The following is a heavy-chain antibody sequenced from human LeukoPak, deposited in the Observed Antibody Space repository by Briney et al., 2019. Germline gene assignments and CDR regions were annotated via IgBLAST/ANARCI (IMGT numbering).Heavy chain of an antibody. D-gene: IGHD5-18*01. CDR3: ARENDRYGRIDY. V-gene: IGHV4-59*01. CDR2: IYYSGST. CDR1: GGSISSYY. Sequence: PSETLSLTCTVSGGSISSYYWSWIRQPPGKGLEWIGYIYYSGSTNCNPSLKSRVTISVDTSKNQFSLRLSSVTAADTAVYYCARENDRYGRIDYWGQGTQVTVSS. J-gene: IGHJ4*02.